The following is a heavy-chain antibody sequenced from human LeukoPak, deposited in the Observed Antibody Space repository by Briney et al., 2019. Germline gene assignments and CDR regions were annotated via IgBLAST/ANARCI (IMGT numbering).Heavy chain of an antibody. CDR2: IRYDGSNK. D-gene: IGHD4-11*01. CDR3: AKAPGRPTVTTYY. CDR1: GFTFSSYG. Sequence: GGSLRLSCAASGFTFSSYGMHWVRQAPGKGLEWVAFIRYDGSNKYYADSVKGRFTISRDNSKNTLYLQMSSLRAEDTAVYYCAKAPGRPTVTTYYWGQGTLVTVSS. V-gene: IGHV3-30*02. J-gene: IGHJ4*02.